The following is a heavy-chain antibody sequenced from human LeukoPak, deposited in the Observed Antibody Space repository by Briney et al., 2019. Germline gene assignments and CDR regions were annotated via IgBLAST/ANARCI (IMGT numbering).Heavy chain of an antibody. J-gene: IGHJ4*02. CDR3: ARQARLLWDFDY. D-gene: IGHD2-21*02. Sequence: GESLKISCKGSGYSFTSYWISGVGQMPGKGREGTGRIDPSTSYTTYSPPSQGPVTLSADKSLSTAYLQWSSLKASDTAMYYCARQARLLWDFDYWGQGTLVTVSS. V-gene: IGHV5-10-1*01. CDR1: GYSFTSYW. CDR2: IDPSTSYT.